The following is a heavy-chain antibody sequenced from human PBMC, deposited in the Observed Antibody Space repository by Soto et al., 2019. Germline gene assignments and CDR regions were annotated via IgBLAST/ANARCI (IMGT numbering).Heavy chain of an antibody. D-gene: IGHD5-18*01. CDR1: GFTFSSYA. CDR3: AKDVRDSDGERFDY. V-gene: IGHV3-23*01. CDR2: ISGSGGST. Sequence: EVQLLESGGGLVQPGGSLRLSCAASGFTFSSYAMSWVRQAPGKGLEWVSAISGSGGSTYYAHSVKGRFTISRDNSKNTLYLQMKSLRAEDTAVYYCAKDVRDSDGERFDYWGQGTLVTVSS. J-gene: IGHJ4*02.